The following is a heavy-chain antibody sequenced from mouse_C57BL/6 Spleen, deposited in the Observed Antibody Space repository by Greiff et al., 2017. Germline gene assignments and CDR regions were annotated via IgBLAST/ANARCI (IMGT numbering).Heavy chain of an antibody. V-gene: IGHV1-82*01. J-gene: IGHJ4*01. Sequence: QVQLQQSGPELVKPGASVKISCKASGYAFRSSWMNWVKQRPGKGLEWIGRIYPGDGDTNYNGKFKGKATLTADKSSSTAYMQLSSLTSEDSAVYFCAKEIYYGNLYAMDYWGQGTSVTVSS. D-gene: IGHD2-1*01. CDR3: AKEIYYGNLYAMDY. CDR1: GYAFRSSW. CDR2: IYPGDGDT.